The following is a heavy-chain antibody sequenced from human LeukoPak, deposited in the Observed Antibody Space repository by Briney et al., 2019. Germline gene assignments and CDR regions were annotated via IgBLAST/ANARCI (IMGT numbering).Heavy chain of an antibody. D-gene: IGHD3-3*01. CDR1: GGSMSSGSYY. V-gene: IGHV4-31*03. CDR2: IYYSGSA. Sequence: TSETLSLTCSVSGGSMSSGSYYWRWIRQHPGKGLEWIGYIYYSGSADYNPSLKSRVTMLVETSKNQFSLKLSSVTAADTAVYYCARGEKRFLERFLDTFDIWGQGTMVTVSS. J-gene: IGHJ3*02. CDR3: ARGEKRFLERFLDTFDI.